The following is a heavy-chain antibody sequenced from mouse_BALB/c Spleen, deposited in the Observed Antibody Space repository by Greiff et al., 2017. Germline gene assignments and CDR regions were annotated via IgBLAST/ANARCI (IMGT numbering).Heavy chain of an antibody. V-gene: IGHV14-4*02. D-gene: IGHD1-2*01. Sequence: EVQLQQSGAELVRSGASVKLSCTASGFNIKDYYMHWVKQRPEQGLEWIGWIDPENGDTEYAPKFQGKATMTADTSSNTAYLQLSSLTSEDTAVYYCNAPITPLAMDYWGQGTSVTVSS. CDR3: NAPITPLAMDY. CDR1: GFNIKDYY. J-gene: IGHJ4*01. CDR2: IDPENGDT.